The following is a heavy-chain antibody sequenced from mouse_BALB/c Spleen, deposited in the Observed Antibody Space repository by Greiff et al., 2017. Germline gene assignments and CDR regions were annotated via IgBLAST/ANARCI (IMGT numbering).Heavy chain of an antibody. Sequence: QVQLKESGPQLVRPGASVKISCKASGYSFTSYWMHWVKQRPGQGLEWIGMIDPSDSETRLNQKFKDKATLTVDKSSSTAYMQLKSLTSEDSAVYYCARRGLGDYAMDYWGQGTSVTVSS. CDR2: IDPSDSET. D-gene: IGHD3-3*01. V-gene: IGHV1S126*01. J-gene: IGHJ4*01. CDR1: GYSFTSYW. CDR3: ARRGLGDYAMDY.